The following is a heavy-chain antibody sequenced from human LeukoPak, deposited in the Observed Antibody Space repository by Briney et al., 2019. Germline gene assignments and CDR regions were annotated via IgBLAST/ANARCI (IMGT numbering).Heavy chain of an antibody. J-gene: IGHJ4*02. V-gene: IGHV3-66*02. Sequence: GGSLRLSCAASGFTGSGNYMSWVRQAPGKGLEWVSVIYSGGSTNYADSVKGRFSISRDNSKKTLYLQMNSLRAEDMAVYYCARDPGGPLSRQFHYWGQGTLVTVSS. CDR3: ARDPGGPLSRQFHY. D-gene: IGHD2/OR15-2a*01. CDR1: GFTGSGNY. CDR2: IYSGGST.